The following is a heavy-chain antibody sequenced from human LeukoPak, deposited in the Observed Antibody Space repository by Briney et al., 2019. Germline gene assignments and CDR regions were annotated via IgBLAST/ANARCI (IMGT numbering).Heavy chain of an antibody. CDR2: ISAYNGNT. CDR3: ASSIAVAGTGVNFDY. D-gene: IGHD6-19*01. V-gene: IGHV1-18*04. CDR1: GYTFTGYY. Sequence: ASVKVSCKASGYTFTGYYMHWVRQAPGQGLEWMGWISAYNGNTNYAQKLQGRVTMITGTSTSTAYMELRSLRSDDTAVYYCASSIAVAGTGVNFDYWGQGTLVTVSS. J-gene: IGHJ4*02.